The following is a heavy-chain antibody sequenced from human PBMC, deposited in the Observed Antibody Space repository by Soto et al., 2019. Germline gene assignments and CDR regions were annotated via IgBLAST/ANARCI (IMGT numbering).Heavy chain of an antibody. CDR3: AKDGNVYTSGWYAPSLDY. V-gene: IGHV3-30*18. D-gene: IGHD6-19*01. CDR2: ISYDGSNE. CDR1: GFAFGSYG. J-gene: IGHJ4*02. Sequence: PGGSLRLSCAASGFAFGSYGMHWVRQAPGKGLEWVALISYDGSNEYYADSVKGRFTISRDNSKNTLDLQMNSLRADDTAVYYCAKDGNVYTSGWYAPSLDYWGQGTLVTVS.